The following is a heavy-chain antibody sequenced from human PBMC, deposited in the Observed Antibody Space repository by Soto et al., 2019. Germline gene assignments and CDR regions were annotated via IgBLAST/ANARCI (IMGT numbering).Heavy chain of an antibody. V-gene: IGHV6-1*01. J-gene: IGHJ4*02. CDR1: GGSISSAG. Sequence: SETLSLTCTVSGGSISSAGWNWIRQSPSRGLEWLGRTYYRSEWYNDYTVSVKSRITINPDTSKNEFSLQPNSVTPEARALFFWARGALGSEIGHFAFWGKGTLAPVS. D-gene: IGHD3-10*01. CDR3: ARGALGSEIGHFAF. CDR2: TYYRSEWYN.